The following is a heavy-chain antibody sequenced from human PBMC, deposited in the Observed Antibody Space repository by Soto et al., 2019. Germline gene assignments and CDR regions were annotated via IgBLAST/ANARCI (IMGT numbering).Heavy chain of an antibody. J-gene: IGHJ4*02. V-gene: IGHV5-51*01. D-gene: IGHD6-19*01. CDR3: AIQHPLDSSAWYN. CDR1: GYSFTNYW. CDR2: IYPGDSDT. Sequence: GESLKISCKASGYSFTNYWIGWVRQMPGKGLEWMGTIYPGDSDTRYSPSFQGQVTFSVDKSINTAYLHWTSLKASDAAIYYCAIQHPLDSSAWYNWGQGTLVTVSS.